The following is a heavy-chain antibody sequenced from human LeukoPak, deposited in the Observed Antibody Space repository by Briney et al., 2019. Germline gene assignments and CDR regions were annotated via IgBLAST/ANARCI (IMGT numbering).Heavy chain of an antibody. CDR3: ARLQWLGIRENWFDP. D-gene: IGHD6-19*01. CDR1: GYTFTSYD. J-gene: IGHJ5*02. CDR2: MNPNSGNT. V-gene: IGHV1-8*01. Sequence: ASVKVSCKASGYTFTSYDINWVRQATGQGLEWMGWMNPNSGNTGYAQKFQGRVTMTRNTSISTANMELSSLRSEDTAVYYCARLQWLGIRENWFDPWGQGTLVTVSS.